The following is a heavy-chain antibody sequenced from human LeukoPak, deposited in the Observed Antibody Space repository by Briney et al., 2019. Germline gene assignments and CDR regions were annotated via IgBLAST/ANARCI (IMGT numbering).Heavy chain of an antibody. CDR1: GFSFSNFG. CDR2: ISYDGSNK. Sequence: PGGSLRLSCAASGFSFSNFGMHWVRQAPGKGLECVAVISYDGSNKYFVDSVKGRFTISRDNSKNTLYLQMNSLRAEDTAVYYCATQDGYDNSGHYGYWGQGTLVTVSS. V-gene: IGHV3-30*03. CDR3: ATQDGYDNSGHYGY. D-gene: IGHD3-22*01. J-gene: IGHJ4*02.